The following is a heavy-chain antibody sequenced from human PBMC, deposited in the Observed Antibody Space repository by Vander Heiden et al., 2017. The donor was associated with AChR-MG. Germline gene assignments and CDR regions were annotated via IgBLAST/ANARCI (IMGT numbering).Heavy chain of an antibody. D-gene: IGHD5-12*01. CDR1: GGSISSGDYY. Sequence: QVQLQESGPGLVKPSQTLSLPCPVSGGSISSGDYYWSCIRQPPGKGLEWIGYIYYSGSTYYNPSLKSRVTISVDTPKNQFSLKLSSVTAADTAVYYCARFDMSGYDYDFDYWGQGTLVTVSS. CDR2: IYYSGST. V-gene: IGHV4-30-4*01. J-gene: IGHJ4*02. CDR3: ARFDMSGYDYDFDY.